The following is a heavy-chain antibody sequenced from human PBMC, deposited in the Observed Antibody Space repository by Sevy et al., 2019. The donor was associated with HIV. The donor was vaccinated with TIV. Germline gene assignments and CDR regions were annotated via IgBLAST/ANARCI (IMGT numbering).Heavy chain of an antibody. CDR3: AKDVRQSGAGGIYYYGMDV. D-gene: IGHD3-16*01. Sequence: GGSLRLSCAASGFTFDDYAMHWVRQAPGKGLEWVSLISWDGGSTYYADSVKGRFTISRDNGKNSLYLQMNSLRAEDTALYYCAKDVRQSGAGGIYYYGMDVWGQGTTVTVSS. J-gene: IGHJ6*02. V-gene: IGHV3-43D*03. CDR2: ISWDGGST. CDR1: GFTFDDYA.